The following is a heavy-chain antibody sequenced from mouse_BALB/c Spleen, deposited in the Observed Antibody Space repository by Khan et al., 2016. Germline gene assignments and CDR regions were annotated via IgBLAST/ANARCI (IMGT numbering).Heavy chain of an antibody. J-gene: IGHJ4*01. Sequence: QVQLQQSGAELMKPGASVKISCKATGYTFSSYWIEWVKQRPGHGLEWIGEILPGSGTTNYNEKFKGKATFTADTSSNTAYMQLSSLTSEDSAVYSCSISYYITYDAMDYWGQRTSVTVSS. V-gene: IGHV1-9*01. CDR1: GYTFSSYW. CDR3: SISYYITYDAMDY. D-gene: IGHD2-12*01. CDR2: ILPGSGTT.